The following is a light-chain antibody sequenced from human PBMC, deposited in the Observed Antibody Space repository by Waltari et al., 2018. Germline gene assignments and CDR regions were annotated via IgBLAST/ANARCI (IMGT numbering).Light chain of an antibody. CDR2: KDT. V-gene: IGLV3-27*01. Sequence: SYELTQSSSVSVSPGQTARITCSGNVLDGKYARWFQQKPGQTPVLIIYKDTERPSGIPERFSGSSSGSTVTLTISGAQVEDEGDYYCYSATDNNLRVFGGGTKLTVL. J-gene: IGLJ3*02. CDR3: YSATDNNLRV. CDR1: VLDGKY.